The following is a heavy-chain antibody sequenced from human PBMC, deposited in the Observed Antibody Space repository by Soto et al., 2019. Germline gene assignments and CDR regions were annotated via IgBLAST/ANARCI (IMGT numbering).Heavy chain of an antibody. CDR3: GRGSSGSSVTLRVDY. CDR1: GFSVSSNY. Sequence: EVRLVETGGELIHPGGSLRLSCVATGFSVSSNYMSWVRQAPGKGLEWVSVIYSGGNTYYADSVEGRFSISRDSSKNTLFLQMNGLRAEDTAMYYCGRGSSGSSVTLRVDYWAQGTLVTVSS. D-gene: IGHD3-22*01. CDR2: IYSGGNT. V-gene: IGHV3-53*02. J-gene: IGHJ4*02.